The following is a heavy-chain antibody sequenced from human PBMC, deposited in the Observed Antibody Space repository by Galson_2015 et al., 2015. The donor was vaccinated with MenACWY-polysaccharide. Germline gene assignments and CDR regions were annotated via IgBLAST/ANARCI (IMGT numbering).Heavy chain of an antibody. CDR3: ARERWVRGVFFDQ. CDR1: GVTFSNFW. J-gene: IGHJ4*02. CDR2: RKQAGSEK. Sequence: ALRLACAASGVTFSNFWMSWVRQAPGKELEWVASRKQAGSEKYLVDSVKGRFTISRDNAENSLFLQMNSLRAEDTAVYYCARERWVRGVFFDQWGQGTLVTVSS. V-gene: IGHV3-7*01. D-gene: IGHD3-10*01.